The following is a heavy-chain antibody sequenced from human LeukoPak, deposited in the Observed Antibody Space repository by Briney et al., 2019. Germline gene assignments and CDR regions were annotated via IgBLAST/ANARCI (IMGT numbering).Heavy chain of an antibody. CDR2: IKQDGSEK. V-gene: IGHV3-7*01. J-gene: IGHJ4*02. D-gene: IGHD5-18*01. CDR1: GFTFSTAW. Sequence: GGSLRLSCAASGFTFSTAWMFWVRQAPGKGLEWVATIKQDGSEKHYLDSVKGRFTISRDNAKNSLYLQMNSLRAEDTAVYYCARIYSYGHQGFDYWGQGTLVTVSS. CDR3: ARIYSYGHQGFDY.